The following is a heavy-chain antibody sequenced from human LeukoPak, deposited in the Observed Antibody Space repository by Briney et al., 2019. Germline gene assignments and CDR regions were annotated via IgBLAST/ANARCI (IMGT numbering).Heavy chain of an antibody. CDR2: ISYDGSNK. J-gene: IGHJ4*02. D-gene: IGHD1-26*01. CDR1: GFTFSSYA. Sequence: PGGSLRLSCAASGFTFSSYAMHWVRQAPGKGLEWVAVISYDGSNKYYADSVKGRFTISRDNSKNTLYLQMNSLRAEDTAVYYCASTKSGSYRYFDYWGQGTLVTVSS. CDR3: ASTKSGSYRYFDY. V-gene: IGHV3-30*04.